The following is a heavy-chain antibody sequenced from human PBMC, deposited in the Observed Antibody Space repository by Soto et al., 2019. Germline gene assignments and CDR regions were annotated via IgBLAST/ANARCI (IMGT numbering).Heavy chain of an antibody. CDR3: ARSGAYCTSITCPFDSF. CDR1: GYTFTSYG. Sequence: QAQLVQSGGEVKKPGASVKVSCRASGYTFTSYGYAWVRQAPGQGLEWMGWISAYNGDTNYAQKFQDRVTLTTDTSTTTAPMELRNLGSDDTAVYYCARSGAYCTSITCPFDSFWGLGTLVTVSS. V-gene: IGHV1-18*01. J-gene: IGHJ4*02. CDR2: ISAYNGDT. D-gene: IGHD2-8*01.